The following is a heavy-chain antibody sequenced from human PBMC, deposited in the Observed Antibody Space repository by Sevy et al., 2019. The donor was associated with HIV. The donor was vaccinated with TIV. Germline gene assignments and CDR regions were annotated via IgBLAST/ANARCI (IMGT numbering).Heavy chain of an antibody. J-gene: IGHJ4*02. Sequence: SETLSLTCTVSGGSISRSSYDWGWLRQPPGKGLEWMGRMFFSGNTYYNPSLKIRVTIFVDRSKNQISLRLTSVTAADTAVYYCARQGGIVDRAFDNWGQGTLVTVSS. D-gene: IGHD2-21*01. CDR2: MFFSGNT. CDR3: ARQGGIVDRAFDN. V-gene: IGHV4-39*01. CDR1: GGSISRSSYD.